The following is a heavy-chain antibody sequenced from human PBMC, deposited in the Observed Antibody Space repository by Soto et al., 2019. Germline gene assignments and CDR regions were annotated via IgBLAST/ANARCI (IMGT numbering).Heavy chain of an antibody. Sequence: QVQLVQSGAEVKKPGASVKVSCRASGYTFTNFGVTWVPRAPGQGLEWMGWISAYTDTPNYAQTFQGRVTMTIDTSTSTAYMDLMSLTSDDTAVYYCARVITGVEAGFNPWCQGTLVSVSS. CDR1: GYTFTNFG. J-gene: IGHJ5*02. D-gene: IGHD1-20*01. V-gene: IGHV1-18*01. CDR3: ARVITGVEAGFNP. CDR2: ISAYTDTP.